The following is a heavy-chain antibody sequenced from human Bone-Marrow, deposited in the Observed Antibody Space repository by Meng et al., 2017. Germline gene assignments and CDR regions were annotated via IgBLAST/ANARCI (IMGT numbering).Heavy chain of an antibody. CDR1: GFTFSNAW. Sequence: EGQRVESGGGLVRPGGSLRLSCAASGFTFSNAWMSWVRQAPGRGLEWVARIKSKTDGETPDYAAPVKGRFTISRDDSKNTLYLQMHSLKTEDTAVYYCNWNDFGDYWGQGALVTVSS. V-gene: IGHV3-15*01. J-gene: IGHJ4*02. CDR3: NWNDFGDY. CDR2: IKSKTDGETP. D-gene: IGHD1-1*01.